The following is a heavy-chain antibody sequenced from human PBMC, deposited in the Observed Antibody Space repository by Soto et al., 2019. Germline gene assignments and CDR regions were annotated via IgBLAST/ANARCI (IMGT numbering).Heavy chain of an antibody. J-gene: IGHJ5*02. CDR1: GGTFSSYA. Sequence: QVQLVQSGAEVQKPGSSVKVSCKASGGTFSSYAISWVRQAPGQGLEWMGGIIPIFGTANYAQKFQGRVTITADESTSTAYMELSSLRSEDTAVYYCARGRDYDSSGYYSRWFDPWGQGTLVTVSS. CDR3: ARGRDYDSSGYYSRWFDP. D-gene: IGHD3-22*01. CDR2: IIPIFGTA. V-gene: IGHV1-69*01.